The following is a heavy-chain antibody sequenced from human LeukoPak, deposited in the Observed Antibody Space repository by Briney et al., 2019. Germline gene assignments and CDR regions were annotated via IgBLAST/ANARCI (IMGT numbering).Heavy chain of an antibody. Sequence: PSETLSLTCTVSGGSISSYYWSWIRQPPGKGLEWIGYIYTSGSTNYNPSLKSRVTISMDTSKSQFSLKLSSVTAADTAVYYCARHQSYCTSTSCYTEWFDPWGRGTLVTVSS. CDR2: IYTSGST. D-gene: IGHD2-2*02. J-gene: IGHJ2*01. CDR1: GGSISSYY. CDR3: ARHQSYCTSTSCYTEWFDP. V-gene: IGHV4-4*09.